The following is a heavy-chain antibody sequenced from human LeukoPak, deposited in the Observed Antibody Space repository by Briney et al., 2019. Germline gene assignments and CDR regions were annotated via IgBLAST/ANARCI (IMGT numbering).Heavy chain of an antibody. CDR3: ATSRTFDY. V-gene: IGHV3-74*01. CDR2: IKSDGSST. CDR1: GFSFRSYW. Sequence: GGSLRLSCAASGFSFRSYWMSWVRQAPGKGLEWVSRIKSDGSSTSYADSVKGRFTISRDNAKNTVYLQTNSLRAEDTAVYYCATSRTFDYWGQGTLVTVSS. J-gene: IGHJ4*02.